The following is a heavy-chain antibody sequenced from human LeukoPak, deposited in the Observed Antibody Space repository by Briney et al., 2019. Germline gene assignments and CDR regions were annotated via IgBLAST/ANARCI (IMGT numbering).Heavy chain of an antibody. CDR2: INAYNGNT. Sequence: GASVKVSCKASGYTFTNYGISWVRQAPGQGLEWMGWINAYNGNTNYAQKLLGRVTMTTDTSTSTAYMELRSLRSDDTAVYYCARALGTDLDYWGQGTLVTVSS. CDR3: ARALGTDLDY. CDR1: GYTFTNYG. D-gene: IGHD3/OR15-3a*01. V-gene: IGHV1-18*01. J-gene: IGHJ4*02.